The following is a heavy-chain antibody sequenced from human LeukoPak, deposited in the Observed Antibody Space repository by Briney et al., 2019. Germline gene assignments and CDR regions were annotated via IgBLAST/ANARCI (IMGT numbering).Heavy chain of an antibody. V-gene: IGHV1-2*06. CDR2: INPNSGGT. CDR1: GYTFTCYY. Sequence: ASVKVSCKASGYTFTCYYMHWVRQAPGQGLGWMGRINPNSGGTNYAQKFQGRVTMTRDTSISTAYMELSRLRSDDTAVYYCAKSAGGTFDYWGQGTLVTVSS. CDR3: AKSAGGTFDY. J-gene: IGHJ4*02. D-gene: IGHD3-16*01.